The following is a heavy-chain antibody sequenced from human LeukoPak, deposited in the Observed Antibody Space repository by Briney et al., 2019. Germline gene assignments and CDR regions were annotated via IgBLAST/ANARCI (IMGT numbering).Heavy chain of an antibody. J-gene: IGHJ5*02. CDR1: GFTFSTYT. CDR3: ARGMVRGGPDS. V-gene: IGHV3-48*04. D-gene: IGHD3-10*01. Sequence: QSGGSLRLSCAASGFTFSTYTMNWVRQAPGKGLEWVSSISSSSTTIYYADSVKGRFTISRDNAKNSLYLQMNSLRAEDTAVYYCARGMVRGGPDSWGQGTLVTVSS. CDR2: ISSSSTTI.